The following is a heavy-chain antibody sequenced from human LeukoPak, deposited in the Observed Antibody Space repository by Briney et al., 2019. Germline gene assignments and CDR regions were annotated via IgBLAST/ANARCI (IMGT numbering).Heavy chain of an antibody. CDR1: GGSFSGYY. CDR3: ASQGHHGKIVGTTLSYFYMDV. Sequence: SETLSLTCAVYGGSFSGYYWSWIRQPPGRGLEWIGEINHSGSTNYNPSLKSRVTISVDTSKNQFSLKLSSVTAADTAFYYCASQGHHGKIVGTTLSYFYMDVWGKGTTVTVSS. V-gene: IGHV4-34*01. CDR2: INHSGST. D-gene: IGHD1-26*01. J-gene: IGHJ6*03.